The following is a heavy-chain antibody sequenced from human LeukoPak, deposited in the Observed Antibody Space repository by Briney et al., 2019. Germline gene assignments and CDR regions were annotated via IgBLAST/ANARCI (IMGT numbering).Heavy chain of an antibody. CDR3: VTDLG. J-gene: IGHJ4*02. V-gene: IGHV3-74*01. CDR1: GFSFTSYW. CDR2: VDHGGSGT. Sequence: GGSLRLSCAASGFSFTSYWMHWVRQPPGKGLMWVARVDHGGSGTAYADAVTGRFTISRDNAKNAVYLRMNSLILEDTAVYYCVTDLGWGQGTLVSVSS.